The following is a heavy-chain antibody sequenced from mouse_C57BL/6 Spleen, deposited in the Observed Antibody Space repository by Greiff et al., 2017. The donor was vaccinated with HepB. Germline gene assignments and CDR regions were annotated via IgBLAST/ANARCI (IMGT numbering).Heavy chain of an antibody. CDR1: GYTFTDYY. CDR2: IYPGSGNT. J-gene: IGHJ4*01. CDR3: ARRDYDYDGYAMDY. D-gene: IGHD2-4*01. V-gene: IGHV1-76*01. Sequence: QVQLQQSGAELVRPGASVKLSCKASGYTFTDYYINWVKQRPGQGLEWIARIYPGSGNTYYNEKFKGKATLTAEKSSSTAYMQLSSLTSEDSAVYFCARRDYDYDGYAMDYWGQGTSVTVSS.